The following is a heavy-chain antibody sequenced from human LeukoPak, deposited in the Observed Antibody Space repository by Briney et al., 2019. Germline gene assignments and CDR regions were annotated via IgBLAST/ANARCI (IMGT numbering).Heavy chain of an antibody. CDR2: INHSGST. V-gene: IGHV4-34*01. CDR3: ARVRPEADCSGGSCYSRGYDYYYYYMDV. Sequence: PSETLSLTCAVYGGSFSGYYWSWIRQPPGKGLEWIGEINHSGSTNYNPSLKNRVTISVDTSKNQFSLQLSSVTAADTAVYYCARVRPEADCSGGSCYSRGYDYYYYYMDVWGKGTTVTVSS. J-gene: IGHJ6*03. D-gene: IGHD2-15*01. CDR1: GGSFSGYY.